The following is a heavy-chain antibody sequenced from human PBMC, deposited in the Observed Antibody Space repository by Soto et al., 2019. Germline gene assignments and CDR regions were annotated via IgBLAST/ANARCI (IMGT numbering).Heavy chain of an antibody. V-gene: IGHV3-23*01. CDR1: AFTFSNAA. D-gene: IGHD2-8*01. J-gene: IGHJ3*02. CDR2: ISASGGST. CDR3: AKGRGVCVLDAFDI. Sequence: EVQLLESGGGLVQPGGSLRLSCAASAFTFSNAAMSWVRQAPGKGLEWVSTISASGGSTYCADSVKGRFTISRDNSKNTLSLQMSSLRAEDTALYYCAKGRGVCVLDAFDIWGQGTMVTVSS.